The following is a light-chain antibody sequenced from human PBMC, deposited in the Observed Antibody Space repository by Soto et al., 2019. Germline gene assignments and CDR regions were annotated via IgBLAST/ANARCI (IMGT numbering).Light chain of an antibody. CDR1: QSVNTN. J-gene: IGKJ4*01. CDR3: QQYKNWPPVT. Sequence: ETVMTQSPATLSVSLGERATLSCRASQSVNTNLAWYQQKPGQAPRLLIFGASIRATGVPARFSGSGSGTDFTLTISSLQPEDFAVYFCQQYKNWPPVTFGGGTKVDIK. V-gene: IGKV3-15*01. CDR2: GAS.